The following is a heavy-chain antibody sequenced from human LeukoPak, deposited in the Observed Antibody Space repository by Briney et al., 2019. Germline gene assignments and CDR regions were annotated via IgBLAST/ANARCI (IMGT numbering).Heavy chain of an antibody. J-gene: IGHJ4*02. CDR1: GFTFTDHY. CDR3: VREGEGPLSKDFDY. D-gene: IGHD2/OR15-2a*01. CDR2: IGPHSTFT. Sequence: ASMKVCCKSSGFTFTDHYIHWVRQGPGQGLEWMGYIGPHSTFTSSPQEFRGRVTMTRDASMSTAYMELTRLTSDDTAVYYCVREGEGPLSKDFDYWGQGTLVTVSS. V-gene: IGHV1-2*02.